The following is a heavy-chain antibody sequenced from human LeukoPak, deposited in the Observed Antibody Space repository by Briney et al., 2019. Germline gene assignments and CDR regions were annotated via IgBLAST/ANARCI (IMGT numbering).Heavy chain of an antibody. V-gene: IGHV4-4*02. Sequence: SGTLSLTCAVSGGSISSSNWWSWVRQPPGKGLEWIGEIYHSGSTNYNPSLKSRVTISVDKSKNQFSLKLSSVTAADTAVYYCARGGNCSGGSCYSGDFDYWGQGTLVTVSS. CDR2: IYHSGST. D-gene: IGHD2-15*01. CDR1: GGSISSSNW. J-gene: IGHJ4*02. CDR3: ARGGNCSGGSCYSGDFDY.